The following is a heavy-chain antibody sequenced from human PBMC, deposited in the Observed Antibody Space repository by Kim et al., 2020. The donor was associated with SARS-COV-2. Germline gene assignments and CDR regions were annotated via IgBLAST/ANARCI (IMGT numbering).Heavy chain of an antibody. Sequence: AQGFTGRFVFSLDTSVSTAYLQISSLKAEDTAVYYCARVGDYGGNSVDPWGQGTLVTVSS. V-gene: IGHV7-4-1*02. CDR3: ARVGDYGGNSVDP. D-gene: IGHD4-17*01. J-gene: IGHJ5*02.